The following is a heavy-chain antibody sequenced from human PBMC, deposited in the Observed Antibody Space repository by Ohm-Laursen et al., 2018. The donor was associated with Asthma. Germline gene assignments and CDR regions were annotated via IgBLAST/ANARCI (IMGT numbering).Heavy chain of an antibody. Sequence: SLRLSCTASGFTFSPYSMNWVRQAPGKGLEWVSYISKSTRTIKYADSVKGRFTISRDNAKNSLYLQMSNLRAEDTAVYYCAREWGGMDVWGPGTTVTVSS. CDR2: ISKSTRTI. J-gene: IGHJ6*02. D-gene: IGHD1-26*01. CDR3: AREWGGMDV. V-gene: IGHV3-48*01. CDR1: GFTFSPYS.